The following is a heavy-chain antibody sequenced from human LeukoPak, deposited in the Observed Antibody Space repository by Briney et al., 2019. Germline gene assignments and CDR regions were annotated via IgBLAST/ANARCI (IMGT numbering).Heavy chain of an antibody. Sequence: SETLSLTCTVSGVSISSSSYYWGWIRQPPGKGLEWNGSIYYSGSTYYNPSLNSRITISVNTSKNQCPLKLGSVTAADTAVYYCARRIAVESDFDYWGQGTLVTVSS. CDR1: GVSISSSSYY. D-gene: IGHD6-19*01. CDR2: IYYSGST. V-gene: IGHV4-39*01. CDR3: ARRIAVESDFDY. J-gene: IGHJ4*02.